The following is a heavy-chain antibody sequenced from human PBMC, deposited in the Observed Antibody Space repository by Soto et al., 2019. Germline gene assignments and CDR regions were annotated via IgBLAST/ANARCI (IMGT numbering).Heavy chain of an antibody. D-gene: IGHD4-4*01. CDR2: IWYDGSNK. J-gene: IGHJ3*02. V-gene: IGHV3-33*01. Sequence: QVQLVESGGGVVQPGRSLRLSCAASGFTFSSYGMHWVRQAPGKGLEWVAVIWYDGSNKYYADSVKGRFTISRDNSKNTLYLQMNSLRAEDTAVYYCARENHYNAFDIWGQGTMVTVSS. CDR3: ARENHYNAFDI. CDR1: GFTFSSYG.